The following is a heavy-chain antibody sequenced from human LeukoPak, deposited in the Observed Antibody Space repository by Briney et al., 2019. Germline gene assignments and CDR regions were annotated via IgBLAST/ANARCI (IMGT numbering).Heavy chain of an antibody. CDR2: MNPNSGNT. V-gene: IGHV1-8*01. Sequence: ASVKVSWKASGYTFTSYDINWVRQATGQGLEWMGWMNPNSGNTGYAQKFQGRVTMTRNTSISTAYMELSSLRSEDTAVYYCARGPGYYDSSGPFRAHYFDYWGQGTLVTVSS. CDR1: GYTFTSYD. J-gene: IGHJ4*02. CDR3: ARGPGYYDSSGPFRAHYFDY. D-gene: IGHD3-22*01.